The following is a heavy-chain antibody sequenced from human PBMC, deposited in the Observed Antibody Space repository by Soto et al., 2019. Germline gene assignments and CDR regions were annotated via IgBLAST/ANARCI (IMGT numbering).Heavy chain of an antibody. Sequence: EVQLVESGGGLVQPGGSLRLACAASGFTFSDHYMDWVRQAPGKGLEWVGRIRNKANTYTTEYAASVKGRFTISRDDSKNSRYLQMNSLKTEDTAVYYCAGPHSATWDGHYSDYWGQGTLVTVTS. CDR1: GFTFSDHY. CDR2: IRNKANTYTT. CDR3: AGPHSATWDGHYSDY. J-gene: IGHJ4*02. V-gene: IGHV3-72*01. D-gene: IGHD7-27*01.